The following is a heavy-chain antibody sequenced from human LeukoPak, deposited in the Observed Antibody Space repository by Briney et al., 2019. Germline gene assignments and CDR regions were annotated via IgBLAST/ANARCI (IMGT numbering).Heavy chain of an antibody. Sequence: GGSLRLSCAASGFTFSSYSMNWVRQAPGKGLEWVSSISSSSSYIYYADSVKGRFTVSRDNPKNTLYLQMNSLRTEDTAVYHCAKDVGNYHDRSGLYRPLDFWGQGTPVTVSS. D-gene: IGHD3-22*01. V-gene: IGHV3-21*01. CDR3: AKDVGNYHDRSGLYRPLDF. J-gene: IGHJ4*02. CDR1: GFTFSSYS. CDR2: ISSSSSYI.